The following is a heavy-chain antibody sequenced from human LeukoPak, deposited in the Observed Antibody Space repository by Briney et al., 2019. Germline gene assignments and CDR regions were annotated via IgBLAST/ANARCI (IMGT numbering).Heavy chain of an antibody. D-gene: IGHD3-10*01. J-gene: IGHJ4*02. V-gene: IGHV4-38-2*02. CDR3: AREDGSGSYYSFPY. CDR1: GYSISSGYY. Sequence: SETLSLTCTVSGYSISSGYYWGWIRQPPGKGLEWIGSIYHSGSTYYNPSLKSRVTISVDKSKNQFSLKLSSVTAADTAVYYCAREDGSGSYYSFPYWGQGTLVTVSS. CDR2: IYHSGST.